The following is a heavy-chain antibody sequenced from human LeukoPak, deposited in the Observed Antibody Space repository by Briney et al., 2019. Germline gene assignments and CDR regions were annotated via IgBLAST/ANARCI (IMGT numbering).Heavy chain of an antibody. V-gene: IGHV4-34*01. CDR2: INNSGST. Sequence: SETLSLTCAVYGGSFSGYYWSWIRQPPGKGLEWIGEINNSGSTNYNPSLKSRVTISRDTSKNQFSLKLSSVTAADTAVYYCARDENGYVWGSFRAWGQGTLVTVSS. CDR3: ARDENGYVWGSFRA. CDR1: GGSFSGYY. J-gene: IGHJ5*02. D-gene: IGHD3-16*02.